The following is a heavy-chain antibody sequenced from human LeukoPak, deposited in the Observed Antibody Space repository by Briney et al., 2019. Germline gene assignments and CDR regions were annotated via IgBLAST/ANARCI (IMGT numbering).Heavy chain of an antibody. V-gene: IGHV2-70*04. J-gene: IGHJ4*02. CDR1: GFSLSTRGMR. CDR3: ARSPTKYCSGGSCYGAFDY. D-gene: IGHD2-15*01. Sequence: SGPTLVNPTQTLTLTCTFSGFSLSTRGMRVSWIRQPPGKALEWLARLDWDDDKFYSTSLKTRLTISKDTSKNQVVLTMTNMDPVDTATYYCARSPTKYCSGGSCYGAFDYWGQGTLVTVSS. CDR2: LDWDDDK.